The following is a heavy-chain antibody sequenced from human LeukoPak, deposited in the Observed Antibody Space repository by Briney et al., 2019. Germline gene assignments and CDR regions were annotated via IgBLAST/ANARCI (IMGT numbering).Heavy chain of an antibody. J-gene: IGHJ3*02. CDR1: GGSISSYY. D-gene: IGHD3-10*01. CDR2: IYYSGST. V-gene: IGHV4-59*01. CDR3: AREGSSSEGALGDAFDI. Sequence: SETLSLTCTVSGGSISSYYWGWIRQPPGKGLEWIGYIYYSGSTNYNPSLKSRVTISVDTSKNQFSLMLSSVTAADTAVYYCAREGSSSEGALGDAFDIWGQGTMVTVSS.